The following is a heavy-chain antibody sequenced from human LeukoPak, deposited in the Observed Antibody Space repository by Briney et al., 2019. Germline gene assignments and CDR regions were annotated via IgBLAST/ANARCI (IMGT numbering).Heavy chain of an antibody. Sequence: GGSLRLSCAASGFTVSSNYMSWVRQAPGKGLEWVSVIYSGGSTYYADSVKGRFTISRDNSKNTLYLQMNSLRAEDTAVYYCARSSIAARPLDYWGQGTLVTVSS. V-gene: IGHV3-53*01. CDR1: GFTVSSNY. D-gene: IGHD6-6*01. CDR3: ARSSIAARPLDY. J-gene: IGHJ4*02. CDR2: IYSGGST.